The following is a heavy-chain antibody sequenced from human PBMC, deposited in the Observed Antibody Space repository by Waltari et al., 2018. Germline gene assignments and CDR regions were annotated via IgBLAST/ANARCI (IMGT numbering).Heavy chain of an antibody. J-gene: IGHJ4*02. Sequence: EVQLVASGGALIPLGGSLRLSCAASGFTVSSNYMSWVRQAPGKGGRRVSVMYGRGSINIAVATKEHLTIPRDNSKNAVYLEVNYRGAEDTAVYYCARAGPSRYYCFDYWGQGTLVTVSS. CDR1: GFTVSSNY. CDR2: MYGRGSI. CDR3: ARAGPSRYYCFDY. V-gene: IGHV3-53*01. D-gene: IGHD3-16*02.